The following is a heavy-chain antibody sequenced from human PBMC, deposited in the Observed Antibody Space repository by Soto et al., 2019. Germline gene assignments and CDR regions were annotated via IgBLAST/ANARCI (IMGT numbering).Heavy chain of an antibody. CDR3: AREIYDYVWWTYRSTGAFDI. Sequence: KPWETLSLTCAVYGGSISSSNWWSWVRQPPGKGLEWIGEVYHSGSTNYNPSLKSRVTISVDKSRNQFSLELNSVAAADTAVYYCAREIYDYVWWTYRSTGAFDIWGQGTMVTGSS. D-gene: IGHD3-16*02. J-gene: IGHJ3*02. CDR2: VYHSGST. V-gene: IGHV4-4*02. CDR1: GGSISSSNW.